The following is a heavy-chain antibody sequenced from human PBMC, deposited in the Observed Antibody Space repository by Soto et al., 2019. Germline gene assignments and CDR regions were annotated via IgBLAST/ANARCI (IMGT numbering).Heavy chain of an antibody. CDR1: GGTFSSYA. Sequence: QVQLVQSGAEVKKPGSSVKVSCKASGGTFSSYAISWVRQAPGQGLEWMGGIIPISGTANYAQKFQGRVTITANESTSTAYMELSSLRSEDTAVYYCARSQGSRTSLEIYYYYYYGMDVWGQGTTATVSS. J-gene: IGHJ6*02. V-gene: IGHV1-69*01. D-gene: IGHD2-2*01. CDR2: IIPISGTA. CDR3: ARSQGSRTSLEIYYYYYYGMDV.